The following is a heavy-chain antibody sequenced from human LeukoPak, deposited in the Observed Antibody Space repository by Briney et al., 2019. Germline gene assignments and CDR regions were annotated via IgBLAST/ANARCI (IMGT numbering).Heavy chain of an antibody. D-gene: IGHD6-13*01. Sequence: SETLSLTCTVSGGSISSYYWSWIRRPAGKGLEWIGRIYTSGSTNYNPSLKSRVTISVDKSKNQFSLKLSSVTAADTAVYYCARVQQQLVVGWYYYYMDVWGKGTTVTVSS. V-gene: IGHV4-4*07. CDR2: IYTSGST. J-gene: IGHJ6*03. CDR3: ARVQQQLVVGWYYYYMDV. CDR1: GGSISSYY.